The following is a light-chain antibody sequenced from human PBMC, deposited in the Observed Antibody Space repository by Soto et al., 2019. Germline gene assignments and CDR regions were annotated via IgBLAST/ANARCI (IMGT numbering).Light chain of an antibody. CDR3: LQDYNYPRT. CDR1: QDIRTE. V-gene: IGKV1-6*01. Sequence: ALQMTQSPSSLSASVGDRVTITCRASQDIRTELGWYQQKPGKAPKLLSYAASTLQGGVPSRFSGSGSGTDFTLTISSLQPEDFATYYCLQDYNYPRTFGQGTKVEIK. J-gene: IGKJ1*01. CDR2: AAS.